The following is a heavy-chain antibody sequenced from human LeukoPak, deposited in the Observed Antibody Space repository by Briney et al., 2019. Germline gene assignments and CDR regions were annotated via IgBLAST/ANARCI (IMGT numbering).Heavy chain of an antibody. V-gene: IGHV1-2*02. J-gene: IGHJ1*01. CDR3: ASLNYYDSSGYYRLVHFQH. CDR1: GYTFTGYY. D-gene: IGHD3-22*01. Sequence: ASVKVSCKASGYTFTGYYMHWVRQAPGQGLECMGWINPNSGGTNYAQKFQGRVTMTRDTSISTAYMELSRLRSDDTAVYYCASLNYYDSSGYYRLVHFQHWGQGTLVTVSS. CDR2: INPNSGGT.